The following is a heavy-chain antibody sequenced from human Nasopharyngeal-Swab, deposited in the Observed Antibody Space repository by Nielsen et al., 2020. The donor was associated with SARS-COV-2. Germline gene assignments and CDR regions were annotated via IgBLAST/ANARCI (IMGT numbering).Heavy chain of an antibody. CDR2: LKTDGSDT. CDR3: AKDGGLTTFPYYYYYGMDV. Sequence: GESLKISCAASGFSFSTYWMHWVRHTPGKGLVWVSRLKTDGSDTMYADSVKGRFTISRDNAKNSLYLQMNSLRAEDTAVYYCAKDGGLTTFPYYYYYGMDVWGQGTTVTVSS. CDR1: GFSFSTYW. J-gene: IGHJ6*02. V-gene: IGHV3-74*03. D-gene: IGHD4/OR15-4a*01.